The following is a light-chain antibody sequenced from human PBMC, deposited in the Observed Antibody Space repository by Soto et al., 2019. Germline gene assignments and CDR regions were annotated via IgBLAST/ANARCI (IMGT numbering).Light chain of an antibody. CDR2: GAS. CDR1: QSVSSR. J-gene: IGKJ2*01. V-gene: IGKV3D-15*01. CDR3: QHYNYWPYT. Sequence: IVLTQSPGTLSLSPGERATLSCRASQSVSSRLAWYQQKPGQAPRLLISGASSRATGIPDRFSGSGSATDFTLTISSLQSEDFAVYYCQHYNYWPYTFGQGTK.